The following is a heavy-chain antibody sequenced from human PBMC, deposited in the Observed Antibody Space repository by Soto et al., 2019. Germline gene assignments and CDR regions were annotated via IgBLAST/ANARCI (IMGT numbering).Heavy chain of an antibody. CDR3: ARVNYGDYYYGMDV. CDR2: ISYTGSA. CDR1: GGSINYSY. V-gene: IGHV4-59*01. D-gene: IGHD4-17*01. Sequence: SETLSLTCTVSGGSINYSYWTWIRQPPGKGLEWIRYISYTGSANYNASLKSRLTISVDTSKNQFSLKLSSVTAADTALYYCARVNYGDYYYGMDVWGQGTTVTVSS. J-gene: IGHJ6*02.